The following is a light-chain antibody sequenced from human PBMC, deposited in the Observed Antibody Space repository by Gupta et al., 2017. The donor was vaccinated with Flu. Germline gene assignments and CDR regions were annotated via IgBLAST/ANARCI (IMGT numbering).Light chain of an antibody. CDR1: QSISTW. Sequence: DIQMTQSPSTPSASVGDRVTITCRASQSISTWLAWYQQKPGKAPNLLIYKASNLKSGVPSRFSGSGSGTEFSLTITSLQPDDFVTYYCQQYSAFPYSFGQGTKLEIK. J-gene: IGKJ2*03. V-gene: IGKV1-5*03. CDR2: KAS. CDR3: QQYSAFPYS.